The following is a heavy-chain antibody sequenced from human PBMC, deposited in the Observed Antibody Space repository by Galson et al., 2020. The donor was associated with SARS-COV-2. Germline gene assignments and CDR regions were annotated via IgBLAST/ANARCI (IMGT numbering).Heavy chain of an antibody. CDR3: ARETFDYDSSFFDY. D-gene: IGHD3-22*01. CDR2: ISYDGTKE. J-gene: IGHJ4*02. V-gene: IGHV3-30*01. Sequence: GESLKISCAASGFTFSNYPMHWVRQAPGKGLEWVAIISYDGTKEHYADSVKGRFTISRDTSKNTLYLQMTSLRVEDTAVYYCARETFDYDSSFFDYWGQGTLVTVSS. CDR1: GFTFSNYP.